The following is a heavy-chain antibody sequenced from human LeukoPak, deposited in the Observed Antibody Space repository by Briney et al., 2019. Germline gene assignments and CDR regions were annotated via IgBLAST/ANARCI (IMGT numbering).Heavy chain of an antibody. V-gene: IGHV3-30*04. J-gene: IGHJ4*02. CDR3: AREIVVVTANFDY. CDR1: AFTFSSYA. D-gene: IGHD2-21*02. Sequence: PGRSLRLSCAASAFTFSSYAMHWVRQAPGKGLEWVAVISYDGSNKYYADSVKGRFTISRDNSKNTLYLQMNSLRAEDTAVYYCAREIVVVTANFDYWGQGTLVTVSS. CDR2: ISYDGSNK.